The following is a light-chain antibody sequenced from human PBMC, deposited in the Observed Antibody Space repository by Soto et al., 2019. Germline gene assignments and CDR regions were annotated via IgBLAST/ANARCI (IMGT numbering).Light chain of an antibody. CDR1: QSVSSSY. V-gene: IGKV3-20*01. Sequence: EIVLTQSPGTLSLSPGERATLSCRASQSVSSSYLAWYQHKPGQAPRLLIYGASSRATGIPDRFSGSGSGTDFTLTLSSLEPEAFAVYYCQHDDSSPSLTFGGGTKVEIK. J-gene: IGKJ4*01. CDR2: GAS. CDR3: QHDDSSPSLT.